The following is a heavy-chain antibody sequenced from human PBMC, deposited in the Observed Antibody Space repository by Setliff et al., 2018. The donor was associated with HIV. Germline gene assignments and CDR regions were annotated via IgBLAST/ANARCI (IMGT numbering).Heavy chain of an antibody. V-gene: IGHV4-61*02. CDR3: ARDMEDFGVLPSAPFDP. J-gene: IGHJ5*02. CDR1: GGSISSGSYF. CDR2: IYTSGST. Sequence: PSETLSLTCTVSGGSISSGSYFWSWIRRPAGKGLEWIGRIYTSGSTNYNPSLKSRVTISIDTSKNQFFLKLTSMTAADTAIYYCARDMEDFGVLPSAPFDPWGRGTLVTVSS. D-gene: IGHD2-2*01.